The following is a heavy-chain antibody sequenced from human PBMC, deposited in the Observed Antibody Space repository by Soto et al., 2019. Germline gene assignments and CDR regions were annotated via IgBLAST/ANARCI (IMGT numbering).Heavy chain of an antibody. Sequence: EVQLVESGGGLVQPGGSLRLSCAASGFTFSSYSMNWVRQAPGKGLEWVSYISSSSSTIYYADSVKGRFTISRDNAKNSLYLQMNSLRDEDTAVYYCARGSILCVSSGFWYFDFWGRGTLVTVSS. CDR2: ISSSSSTI. J-gene: IGHJ2*01. V-gene: IGHV3-48*02. CDR1: GFTFSSYS. D-gene: IGHD6-19*01. CDR3: ARGSILCVSSGFWYFDF.